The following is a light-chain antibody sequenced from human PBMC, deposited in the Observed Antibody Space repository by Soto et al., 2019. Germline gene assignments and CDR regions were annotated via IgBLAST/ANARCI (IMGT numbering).Light chain of an antibody. CDR1: QSVSSSY. V-gene: IGKV3-20*01. J-gene: IGKJ3*01. CDR2: GAS. CDR3: QQYDSSPFT. Sequence: EIVLTQSPGTLSLSPGERATLSCRDSQSVSSSYLAWYQQKPGQAPRLLIYGASSRATGIPDRFSGSGSGTDFTLTISRLEPEDFAVYYCQQYDSSPFTFGPGTKVDIK.